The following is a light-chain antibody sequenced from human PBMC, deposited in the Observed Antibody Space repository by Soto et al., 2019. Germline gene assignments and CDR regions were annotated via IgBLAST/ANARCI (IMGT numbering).Light chain of an antibody. Sequence: DIVLTQSPGTLSLSPVERATLSCRASQSLTSSYLAWHQQKPGQAPRLLIYGASNRATGIPDRFSGSGSGTDFTLTISRLEPEDFAVYYCQQYGTSPPITFGQGTRLEI. V-gene: IGKV3-20*01. CDR3: QQYGTSPPIT. CDR2: GAS. J-gene: IGKJ5*01. CDR1: QSLTSSY.